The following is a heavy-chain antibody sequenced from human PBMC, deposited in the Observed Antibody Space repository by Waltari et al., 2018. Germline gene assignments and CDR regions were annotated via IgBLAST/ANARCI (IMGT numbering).Heavy chain of an antibody. CDR1: GYTFTGYY. V-gene: IGHV1-2*03. CDR3: ASSIAAAGYYYFDY. CDR2: INPNSGGT. Sequence: VQLVQSVAEVKMLGASVKVSCKASGYTFTGYYMHWVTQAPGQGLEWMGRINPNSGGTNYAQKFQGRVTMTRDTSISTAYMELSRLRSDDTAVYYCASSIAAAGYYYFDYWGQGTLVTVSS. D-gene: IGHD6-13*01. J-gene: IGHJ4*02.